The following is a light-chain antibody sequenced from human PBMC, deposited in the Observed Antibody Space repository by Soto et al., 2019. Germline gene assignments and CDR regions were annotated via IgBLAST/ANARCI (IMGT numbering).Light chain of an antibody. CDR1: SGDVGTYKL. Sequence: QSALTQPASVSGSPGQSITISCTGTSGDVGTYKLVSWYQHHPGKVPRLMIYEGTKRHSGVSDRFSGSKSGNTASLTISGLQAEDEADYSCCSYAGSSTFVVFGGGTKLTVL. CDR3: CSYAGSSTFVV. CDR2: EGT. J-gene: IGLJ2*01. V-gene: IGLV2-23*03.